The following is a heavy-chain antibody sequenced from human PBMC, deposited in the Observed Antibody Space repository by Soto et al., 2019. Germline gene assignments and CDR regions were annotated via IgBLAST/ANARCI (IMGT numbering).Heavy chain of an antibody. CDR3: ARDLDWNYHGRVRCFDP. V-gene: IGHV1-18*04. D-gene: IGHD1-7*01. Sequence: ASVKVSCKASGYTFTSYGISWVRQAPGQGLEWMGWISAYNGNTNYAQKLQGRVTMTTDTSTSTAYMELRSLRSDDTAVYYCARDLDWNYHGRVRCFDPCGQRTLVTVSS. CDR1: GYTFTSYG. CDR2: ISAYNGNT. J-gene: IGHJ5*02.